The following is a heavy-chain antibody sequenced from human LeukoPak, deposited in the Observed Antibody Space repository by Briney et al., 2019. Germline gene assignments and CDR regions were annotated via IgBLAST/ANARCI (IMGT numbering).Heavy chain of an antibody. CDR2: IHHDGRI. CDR3: ARSHDHLWGNYPDY. V-gene: IGHV4-61*01. J-gene: IGHJ4*02. D-gene: IGHD3-16*02. Sequence: SETLSLTCTVSGGSVSSGSYYWSWIRQPPGTGLEWIGEIHHDGRINYNPSLKSRVTLSVDKSKNQFSLRLNSVTAADTAMYYCARSHDHLWGNYPDYWGQGTLVTVSS. CDR1: GGSVSSGSYY.